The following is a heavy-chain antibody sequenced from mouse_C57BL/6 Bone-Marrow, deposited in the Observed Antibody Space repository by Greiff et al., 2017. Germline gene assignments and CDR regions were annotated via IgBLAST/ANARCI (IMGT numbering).Heavy chain of an antibody. CDR3: ARGPTQDAMDY. CDR1: GFTFSDYG. CDR2: ISSGSSTI. V-gene: IGHV5-17*01. D-gene: IGHD2-10*01. J-gene: IGHJ4*01. Sequence: EVKLVESGGGLVKPGGSLKLSCAASGFTFSDYGMHWVRQAPEKGLEWVAYISSGSSTIYYADTVKGRFTLSRDKAKNTLFLQMTSLRSEDTAMYYCARGPTQDAMDYWGQGTSVTVSS.